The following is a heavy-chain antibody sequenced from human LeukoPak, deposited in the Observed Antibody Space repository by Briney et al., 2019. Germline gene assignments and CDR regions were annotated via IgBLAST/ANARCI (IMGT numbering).Heavy chain of an antibody. CDR2: IYYSGST. D-gene: IGHD1-26*01. Sequence: PSETLTLTCTVSGGTISSYYWSWIRQPPGKGLEWIGYIYYSGSTNYNPSLKSRVTISVDTSKNQFSLKLSSVTAADTAVYYCARDRLAYSGSLGGYDYWGQGTLSPSPQ. J-gene: IGHJ4*02. V-gene: IGHV4-59*01. CDR1: GGTISSYY. CDR3: ARDRLAYSGSLGGYDY.